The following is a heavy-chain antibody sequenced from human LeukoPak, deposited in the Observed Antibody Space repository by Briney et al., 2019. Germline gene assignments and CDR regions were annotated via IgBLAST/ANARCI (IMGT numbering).Heavy chain of an antibody. CDR2: IYPGDYDT. CDR1: GFNFNNYW. J-gene: IGHJ3*01. D-gene: IGHD2-2*02. CDR3: AGHSFDTVDAFDV. Sequence: GESLKISCEASGFNFNNYWVGWVRQMPGKGLEWMGIIYPGDYDTRYSPSFQGHVTISVDNSISTAYLQWRSLRASDTAMYFCAGHSFDTVDAFDVWGQGTIVTVSA. V-gene: IGHV5-51*01.